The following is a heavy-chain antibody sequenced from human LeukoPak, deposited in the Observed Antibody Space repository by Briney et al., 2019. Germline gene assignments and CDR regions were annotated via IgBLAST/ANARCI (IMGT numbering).Heavy chain of an antibody. CDR1: GGSISSSSYY. V-gene: IGHV4-39*01. J-gene: IGHJ4*02. CDR3: ARLRVVAAPDY. Sequence: SETLSLTCTVSGGSISSSSYYWGWIRQPPGKGLEWIGSTYYSGSTYYNPSLKSRVTISVDTSKNQFSLKLSSVTAADTAAYYCARLRVVAAPDYWGQGTLVTVSS. D-gene: IGHD2-15*01. CDR2: TYYSGST.